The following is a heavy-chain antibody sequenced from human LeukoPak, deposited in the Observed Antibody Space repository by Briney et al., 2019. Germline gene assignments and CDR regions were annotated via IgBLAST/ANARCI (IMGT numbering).Heavy chain of an antibody. J-gene: IGHJ4*02. CDR3: AKGYYYDSSGYYCPFDY. CDR1: GFTFSSDA. V-gene: IGHV3-23*01. Sequence: GGSLRLSCAASGFTFSSDAMSWGRQAPGKGLEWCSAISVSGGSTYYADSLTGRVTISRDNSKNTLYLQMNSLRAEDTAVYYCAKGYYYDSSGYYCPFDYWGQGTLVTVSS. D-gene: IGHD3-22*01. CDR2: ISVSGGST.